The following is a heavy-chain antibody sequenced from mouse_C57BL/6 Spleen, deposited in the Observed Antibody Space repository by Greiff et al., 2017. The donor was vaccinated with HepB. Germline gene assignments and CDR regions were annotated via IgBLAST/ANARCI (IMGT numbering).Heavy chain of an antibody. CDR3: ARRGLYYGYDVGYAMDY. D-gene: IGHD2-2*01. V-gene: IGHV5-17*01. Sequence: EVNLVESGGGLVKPGGSLKLSCAASGFTFSDYGMHWVRQAPEKGLEWVAYISSGSSTIYYADTVKGRFTISRDNAKNTLFLQMTSLRSEDTAMYYCARRGLYYGYDVGYAMDYWGQGTSVTVSS. J-gene: IGHJ4*01. CDR1: GFTFSDYG. CDR2: ISSGSSTI.